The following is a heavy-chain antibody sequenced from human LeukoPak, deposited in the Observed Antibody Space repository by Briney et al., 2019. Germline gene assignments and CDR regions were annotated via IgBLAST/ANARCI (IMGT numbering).Heavy chain of an antibody. CDR2: TNHGGST. CDR1: GGSFSSYY. J-gene: IGHJ4*02. Sequence: SETLSLTCAVYGGSFSSYYWSWIRQPPGKGLEWIGKTNHGGSTNYNPSLKSRVTISVDMSKNQFSLKLTSVTAADTAVYYCAKEDTAMVLQDPFDYWGQGAWSPSPQ. CDR3: AKEDTAMVLQDPFDY. V-gene: IGHV4-34*01. D-gene: IGHD5-18*01.